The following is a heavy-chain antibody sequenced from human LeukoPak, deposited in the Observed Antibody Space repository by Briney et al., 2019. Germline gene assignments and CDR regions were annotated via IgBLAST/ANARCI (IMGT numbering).Heavy chain of an antibody. CDR2: IRHDESEK. CDR3: ARWSGEWGDIKFDF. CDR1: GFTFSDYL. J-gene: IGHJ4*02. D-gene: IGHD2-15*01. Sequence: GGSLRLSCAAPGFTFSDYLMSWVRQTPRKRLERVSNIRHDESEKHYVDSVKSRFTISTDNAKNSLYLQMNSLRGEETAVYYCARWSGEWGDIKFDFWGQGTLVTVSS. V-gene: IGHV3-7*01.